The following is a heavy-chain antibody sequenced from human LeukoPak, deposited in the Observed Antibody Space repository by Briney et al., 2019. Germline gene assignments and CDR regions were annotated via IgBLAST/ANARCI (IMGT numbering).Heavy chain of an antibody. CDR1: GFTFSSYW. CDR2: IKTDGSST. D-gene: IGHD3-10*01. V-gene: IGHV3-74*01. J-gene: IGHJ4*02. Sequence: GGSLRLSCAASGFTFSSYWMHWVRQAPGKGLVWVSRIKTDGSSTSYADSVKGRFTISRDNSKNTLYLQMNSLRAEDTAVYYCAKGIGDLDYWGQGTLVTVSS. CDR3: AKGIGDLDY.